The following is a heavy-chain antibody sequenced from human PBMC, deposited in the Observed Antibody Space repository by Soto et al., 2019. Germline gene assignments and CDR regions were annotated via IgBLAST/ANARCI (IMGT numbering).Heavy chain of an antibody. CDR2: IFYSGST. D-gene: IGHD6-13*01. CDR1: GGSINSGGYY. J-gene: IGHJ4*02. CDR3: ARGYRQSGSSSSWVFDY. V-gene: IGHV4-31*03. Sequence: QVQLQESGPGLVKPSQTLSLICTVSGGSINSGGYYWNWIRQHPGKGLEWIGYIFYSGSTYYNPFLVSRVTISADTSENQFSLNLSSVTAADTAVYFCARGYRQSGSSSSWVFDYWGQGTLVNVAS.